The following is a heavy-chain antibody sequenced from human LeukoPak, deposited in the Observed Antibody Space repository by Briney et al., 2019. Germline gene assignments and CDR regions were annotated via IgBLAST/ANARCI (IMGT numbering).Heavy chain of an antibody. CDR1: GYSISSSSYY. Sequence: PSETLSLTCTVSGYSISSSSYYWGWIRQPPGKGLEWIGSIYYSGSTYYNPSLKSRVTISVDTSKNQFSLKLSSVTAADTAVYYCARVARYYYYYYMDVWGKGTTVTVSS. CDR3: ARVARYYYYYYMDV. V-gene: IGHV4-39*07. CDR2: IYYSGST. J-gene: IGHJ6*03.